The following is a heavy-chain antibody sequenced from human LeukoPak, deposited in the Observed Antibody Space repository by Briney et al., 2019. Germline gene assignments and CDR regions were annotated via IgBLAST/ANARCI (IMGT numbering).Heavy chain of an antibody. Sequence: GGSLRLSCAASGFTFDDYAMHWVRQAPGKGLEWVSVISWNSGSIGYADSVKGRFTISRDNAKNSLYLQMNSLRAEDTALYYCARDQRFWSGYSPFDYWGQGTLATVSS. J-gene: IGHJ4*02. CDR2: ISWNSGSI. CDR3: ARDQRFWSGYSPFDY. V-gene: IGHV3-9*01. CDR1: GFTFDDYA. D-gene: IGHD3-3*02.